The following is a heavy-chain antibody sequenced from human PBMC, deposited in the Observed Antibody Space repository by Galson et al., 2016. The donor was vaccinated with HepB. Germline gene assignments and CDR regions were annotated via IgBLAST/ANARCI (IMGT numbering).Heavy chain of an antibody. V-gene: IGHV4-39*01. CDR3: ARIFPYTNYVGSFDY. J-gene: IGHJ4*02. D-gene: IGHD4-11*01. CDR2: VSYSGST. Sequence: SETLSLTCTVSRGSISTSSYYGGWIRQPPGKGLEWIVSVSYSGSTYYNPSLRSRVTTSVDTSKNQFSLKLRSVTAADTAVYYCARIFPYTNYVGSFDYWGQGALVTVSS. CDR1: RGSISTSSYY.